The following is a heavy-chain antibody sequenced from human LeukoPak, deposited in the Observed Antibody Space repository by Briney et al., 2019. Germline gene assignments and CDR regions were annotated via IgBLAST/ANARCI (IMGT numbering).Heavy chain of an antibody. CDR1: GFTFSSYW. Sequence: QTGGSLRLSCAASGFTFSSYWMHWVRQAPGKGLVWVSRIYSDGSNTIYADSVKGRFTMSRDNAKNTLYMQMNSLTAEDTAIYYCTRDSKYVMDVWGQGTTVTVSS. CDR2: IYSDGSNT. D-gene: IGHD4-11*01. CDR3: TRDSKYVMDV. V-gene: IGHV3-74*01. J-gene: IGHJ6*02.